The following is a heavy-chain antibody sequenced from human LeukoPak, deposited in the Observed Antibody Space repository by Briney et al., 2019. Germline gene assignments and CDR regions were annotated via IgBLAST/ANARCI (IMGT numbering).Heavy chain of an antibody. J-gene: IGHJ4*02. CDR1: GGSISSYY. Sequence: KPSETLSLTCTVSGGSISSYYWSWIRQPPGKGLEWIGYIYYSGSTNYNPSLKSRVTISVDTSKNQFSLKLGSVTAADTAVYYCASSRDSGSYYWAFDYWGQGTLVTVSS. CDR2: IYYSGST. V-gene: IGHV4-59*08. D-gene: IGHD1-26*01. CDR3: ASSRDSGSYYWAFDY.